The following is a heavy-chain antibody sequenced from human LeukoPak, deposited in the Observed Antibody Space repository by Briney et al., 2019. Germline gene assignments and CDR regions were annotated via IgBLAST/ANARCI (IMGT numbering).Heavy chain of an antibody. CDR3: ARGGGSVFGVVND. CDR1: GYTFTGYY. D-gene: IGHD3-3*01. J-gene: IGHJ4*02. CDR2: INPNSGGT. V-gene: IGHV1-2*02. Sequence: GATVKVSCKASGYTFTGYYMHWVRQAPGQGLEWMGWINPNSGGTNYAQKFQGRVTMTRDTSINTAYMELSRLRSDDTAIYYCARGGGSVFGVVNDWGQGTLVTVSS.